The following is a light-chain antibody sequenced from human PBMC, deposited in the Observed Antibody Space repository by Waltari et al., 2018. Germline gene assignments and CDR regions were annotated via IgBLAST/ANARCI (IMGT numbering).Light chain of an antibody. CDR3: HQYSSFPWA. Sequence: DIQMTPSPSTLSASVGDRVTITCRASQSIGNWLAWYQQKPGKAPNLLISKASALESGVPSRFSGSGSGTEFTLTISSLQPDDFATYYCHQYSSFPWALGQGTKVEIK. CDR1: QSIGNW. CDR2: KAS. J-gene: IGKJ1*01. V-gene: IGKV1-5*03.